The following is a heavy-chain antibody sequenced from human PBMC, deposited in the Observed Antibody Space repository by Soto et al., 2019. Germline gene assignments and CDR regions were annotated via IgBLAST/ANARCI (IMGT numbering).Heavy chain of an antibody. J-gene: IGHJ2*01. Sequence: GRSLRLSCAASGFTFSSYAMSWVRQAPGKGLEWVSAISGSGGSTYYADSVKGRFTISRDNSKNTLYLQMNSLRAEDTAVYYCARYYYDSSGFNRYFDLWGRGTLVTVSS. CDR3: ARYYYDSSGFNRYFDL. D-gene: IGHD3-22*01. V-gene: IGHV3-23*01. CDR2: ISGSGGST. CDR1: GFTFSSYA.